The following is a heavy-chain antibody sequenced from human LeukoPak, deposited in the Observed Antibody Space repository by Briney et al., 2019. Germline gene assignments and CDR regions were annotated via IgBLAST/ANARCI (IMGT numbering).Heavy chain of an antibody. CDR3: AKSPSRYDFWSSYYSYFDY. Sequence: GGSLRLSCAASGFTSSNNCMGWVRQAPGKGLEWVAVISYDGSNKYYADSVKGRFTISRDNSKNTLYLQMNSLRAEDTAVYYCAKSPSRYDFWSSYYSYFDYWGRGTLVTVSS. V-gene: IGHV3-30*18. D-gene: IGHD3-3*01. CDR1: GFTSSNNC. CDR2: ISYDGSNK. J-gene: IGHJ4*02.